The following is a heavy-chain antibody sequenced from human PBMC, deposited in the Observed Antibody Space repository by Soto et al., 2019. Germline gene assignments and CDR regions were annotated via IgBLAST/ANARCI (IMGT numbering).Heavy chain of an antibody. V-gene: IGHV1-69*13. Sequence: GAAATVSGGGSVGIIIIYASSWLRQDPGQGLEWMGGIIPIFGTANYAQKFQGRVTITADESTSTAYMELSSLRSEDTAVYYCAREVNAVTNHNWFDPWVQGSLVTVSS. CDR1: VGIIIIYA. D-gene: IGHD4-17*01. J-gene: IGHJ5*02. CDR3: AREVNAVTNHNWFDP. CDR2: IIPIFGTA.